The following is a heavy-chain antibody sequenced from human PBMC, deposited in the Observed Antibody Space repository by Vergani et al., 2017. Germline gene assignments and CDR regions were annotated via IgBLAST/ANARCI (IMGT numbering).Heavy chain of an antibody. CDR1: GGSISSGDYY. CDR2: IYYSGST. V-gene: IGHV4-61*08. J-gene: IGHJ6*03. Sequence: QVQLQESGPGLVKPSQTLSLTCTVSGGSISSGDYYWSWIRQPPGKGLEWIGYIYYSGSTNYNPSLKSRVTISVDTSKNQFSLKLSSVTAADTAVSYCAREGGIYCSGGSCYSYYYYMDVWGKGTTVTVSS. CDR3: AREGGIYCSGGSCYSYYYYMDV. D-gene: IGHD2-15*01.